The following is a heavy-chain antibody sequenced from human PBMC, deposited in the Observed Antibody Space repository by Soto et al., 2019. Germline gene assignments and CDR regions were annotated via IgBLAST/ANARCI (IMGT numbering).Heavy chain of an antibody. CDR1: GFTFSSYG. Sequence: GESLKISCAASGFTFSSYGMHWVRQAPGKGLEWVAVISYDGSNKYYADSVKGRFTISRDNSKNTLYLQMNSLRAEDTAVYYCAKGDSTGLGFYMDVWGKGTTVTVSS. CDR2: ISYDGSNK. CDR3: AKGDSTGLGFYMDV. D-gene: IGHD2-15*01. J-gene: IGHJ6*03. V-gene: IGHV3-30*18.